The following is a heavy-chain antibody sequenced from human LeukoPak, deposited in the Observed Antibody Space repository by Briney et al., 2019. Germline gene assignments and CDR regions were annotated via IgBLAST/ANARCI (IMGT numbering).Heavy chain of an antibody. D-gene: IGHD3-9*01. CDR1: GGSISSYY. V-gene: IGHV4-4*07. CDR2: IYTSGST. Sequence: SETLSLTCTVSGGSISSYYWSWIRQPAGKGLEWIGRIYTSGSTNYNPSLKSRVTMSVDTSKNQFSLKLSSVTAADTAVYYCARAVAYYDILTGYRYYFDYWGQGTLVTLSS. CDR3: ARAVAYYDILTGYRYYFDY. J-gene: IGHJ4*02.